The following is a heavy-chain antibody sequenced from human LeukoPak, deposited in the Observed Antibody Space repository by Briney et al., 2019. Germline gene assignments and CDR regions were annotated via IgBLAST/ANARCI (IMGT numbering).Heavy chain of an antibody. Sequence: PGGSLRLSCAASGFTFSSYEMNWVRQAPGKGLEWVSYISSSGSTIYYADSVKGRLTISRDNAKNSLYLQMNSLRAEDTAVYYCARSAAAGTFPDYWGQGTLVTVSS. J-gene: IGHJ4*02. V-gene: IGHV3-48*03. CDR2: ISSSGSTI. CDR3: ARSAAAGTFPDY. D-gene: IGHD6-13*01. CDR1: GFTFSSYE.